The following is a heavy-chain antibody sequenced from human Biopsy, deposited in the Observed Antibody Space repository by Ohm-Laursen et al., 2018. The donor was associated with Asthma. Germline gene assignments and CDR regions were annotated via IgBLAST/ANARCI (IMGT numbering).Heavy chain of an antibody. CDR2: IKEDGSGK. Sequence: SLRLSCSASGFTFSTSWMTWVRQAPGKGLEWVANIKEDGSGKNYVDSVKGRFTISRDNGKNSLYLQMNSLRTEDTAVYYCAKRRGYSGHDNDYWGQGTLVIVSS. CDR1: GFTFSTSW. V-gene: IGHV3-7*02. CDR3: AKRRGYSGHDNDY. J-gene: IGHJ4*02. D-gene: IGHD5-12*01.